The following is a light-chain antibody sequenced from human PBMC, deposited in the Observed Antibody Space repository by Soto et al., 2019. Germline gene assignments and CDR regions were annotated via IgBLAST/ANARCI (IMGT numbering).Light chain of an antibody. CDR1: QGITSW. CDR3: QQANSCPYT. J-gene: IGKJ2*01. V-gene: IGKV1D-12*01. Sequence: DIHMTQSPSSVSAPVGDRVTITCRASQGITSWLAWYQQKPGKAPKLLIYAASSLQSGVPSRFSGSGSGTDLPLTIRILQPEDFATYYCQQANSCPYTFGQGTKLEIK. CDR2: AAS.